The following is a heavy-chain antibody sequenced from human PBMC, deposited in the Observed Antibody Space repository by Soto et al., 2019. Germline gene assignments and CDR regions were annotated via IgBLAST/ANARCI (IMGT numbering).Heavy chain of an antibody. CDR1: GWSFSGYY. V-gene: IGHV4-34*01. D-gene: IGHD2-8*02. CDR2: INHSGST. J-gene: IGHJ4*02. CDR3: ARDKITGLFDY. Sequence: QVQLQQWGAGLLKPSEPLSLTCAVYGWSFSGYYWTWIRQPPGTGLEWFGEINHSGSTKYNPSLKSRVTISVDTSKNQFSLKLTSVTAAEAALYYCARDKITGLFDYWGQGTLVTVSS.